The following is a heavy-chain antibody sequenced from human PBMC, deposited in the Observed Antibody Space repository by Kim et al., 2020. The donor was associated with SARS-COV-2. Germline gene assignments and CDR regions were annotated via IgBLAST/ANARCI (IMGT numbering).Heavy chain of an antibody. CDR3: ARGISYSSSWYGYWYFDL. J-gene: IGHJ2*01. Sequence: GGSLRLSCAASGFIFSNYGMHWVRQAPGKGLEWVTVIWYDGSNKYYADSVKGRFTISRDNSKNTLYLQMNSLRAEDTAVYYCARGISYSSSWYGYWYFDLWGRGTLVTVSS. V-gene: IGHV3-33*01. CDR2: IWYDGSNK. D-gene: IGHD6-13*01. CDR1: GFIFSNYG.